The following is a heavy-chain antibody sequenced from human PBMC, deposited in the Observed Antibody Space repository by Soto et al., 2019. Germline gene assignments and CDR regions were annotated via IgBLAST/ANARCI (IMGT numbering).Heavy chain of an antibody. CDR2: VYHSGST. D-gene: IGHD6-6*01. J-gene: IGHJ4*02. Sequence: SETLSLTCSVSGGSMRNYYWNWIRQPPGRGLEWIGYVYHSGSTNYNPSLKSRVSMSVDVSRNHFSLTLHSVTAADTAVYFRTSSYSTSSSPDYWGQGTLVTVSS. CDR3: TSSYSTSSSPDY. CDR1: GGSMRNYY. V-gene: IGHV4-59*01.